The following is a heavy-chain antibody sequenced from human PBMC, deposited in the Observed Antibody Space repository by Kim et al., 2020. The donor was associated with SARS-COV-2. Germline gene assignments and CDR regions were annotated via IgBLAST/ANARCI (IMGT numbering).Heavy chain of an antibody. CDR2: INHSGST. D-gene: IGHD5-12*01. Sequence: SETLSLTCAVYGGSFSGYYWSWIRQPPGKGLEWIGEINHSGSTNYNPSLKSRVTISVDTSKNQFSLKLSSVTAADTAVYYCARFRRLYYYYGMDVWGQGTTVTVSS. CDR1: GGSFSGYY. V-gene: IGHV4-34*01. CDR3: ARFRRLYYYYGMDV. J-gene: IGHJ6*02.